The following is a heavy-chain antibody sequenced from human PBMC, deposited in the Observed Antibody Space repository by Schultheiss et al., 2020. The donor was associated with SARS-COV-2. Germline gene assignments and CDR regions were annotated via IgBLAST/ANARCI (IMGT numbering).Heavy chain of an antibody. CDR1: GFTFSSYP. D-gene: IGHD5-18*01. Sequence: GGSLRLSCAASGFTFSSYPMHWVRQASGKGLEWVGRIRSKARNYATTYAASVKGRFIISRDESRNTSYLQMNSLKIEDTAVYYCTRNSTSSGWFDPWGQGTLVTVSS. V-gene: IGHV3-73*01. CDR2: IRSKARNYAT. J-gene: IGHJ5*02. CDR3: TRNSTSSGWFDP.